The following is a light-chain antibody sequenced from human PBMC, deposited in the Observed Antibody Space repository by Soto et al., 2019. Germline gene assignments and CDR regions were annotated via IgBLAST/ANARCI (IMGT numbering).Light chain of an antibody. Sequence: QSVLTQPASVSGSPGQSITISCTGTSGDIGTYNLVSWYQQHPGRAPKLIMFEGNKRPSGVSNRFSGSKSGNTASLTISVLQAEDEAEYHCFSYAGSSTVICGGGTKLTV. CDR2: EGN. V-gene: IGLV2-23*01. CDR1: SGDIGTYNL. J-gene: IGLJ2*01. CDR3: FSYAGSSTVI.